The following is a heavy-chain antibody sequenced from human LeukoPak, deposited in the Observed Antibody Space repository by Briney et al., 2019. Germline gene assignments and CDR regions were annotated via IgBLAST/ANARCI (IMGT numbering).Heavy chain of an antibody. Sequence: GGSLRLSCAASGFTFSSYSMNWVRQAPGKGLEWVSAISGSGHNTYYADSVKGRFTISRDNSKNTLYLQMNSLRAEDTAVFYCAKPDGDYAGQLDAFDIWGQGTMVTVSS. V-gene: IGHV3-23*01. CDR1: GFTFSSYS. CDR2: ISGSGHNT. CDR3: AKPDGDYAGQLDAFDI. D-gene: IGHD4-17*01. J-gene: IGHJ3*02.